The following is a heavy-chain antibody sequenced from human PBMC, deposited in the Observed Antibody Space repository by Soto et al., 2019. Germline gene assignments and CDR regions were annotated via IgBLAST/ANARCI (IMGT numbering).Heavy chain of an antibody. CDR3: ARFMGEWLLFGGPFDY. CDR1: GFTFSSYA. V-gene: IGHV3-23*01. J-gene: IGHJ4*02. CDR2: ISGSGGST. Sequence: EVQLLESGGGMVQPGGSLRLSCTASGFTFSSYAMSWVLQAPGKGLEWVSAISGSGGSTYYADSVKGRFTISRDNSKNTLYLQLNSLRAEATAVYYCARFMGEWLLFGGPFDYWGQGTMVTVSS. D-gene: IGHD3-3*01.